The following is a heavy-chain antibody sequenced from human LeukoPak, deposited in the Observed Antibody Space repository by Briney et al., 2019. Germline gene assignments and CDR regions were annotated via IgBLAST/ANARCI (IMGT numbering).Heavy chain of an antibody. CDR1: GGSISSYY. CDR2: INHSGST. D-gene: IGHD3-3*01. CDR3: ARVRYDFWSGYNWFDP. J-gene: IGHJ5*02. V-gene: IGHV4-34*01. Sequence: PSETLSLTRTVSGGSISSYYWSWIRQPPGKGLEWIGEINHSGSTNYNPSLKSRVTISVDTSKNQFSLKLSSVTAADTAVYYCARVRYDFWSGYNWFDPWGQGTLVTVSS.